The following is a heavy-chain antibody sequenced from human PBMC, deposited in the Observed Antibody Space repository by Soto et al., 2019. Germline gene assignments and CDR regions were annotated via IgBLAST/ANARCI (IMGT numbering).Heavy chain of an antibody. V-gene: IGHV1-2*04. D-gene: IGHD1-26*01. J-gene: IGHJ6*02. CDR3: AREPTAGILANFYFGMDV. CDR1: GYTFTDSY. Sequence: ASVKVSCQASGYTFTDSYMHWVRQAHGQGLEWMGWINPNSGGTNYAQKFQDWVTLTRDTSISTAYMEMRRLRSDDTAVYYCAREPTAGILANFYFGMDVWGQGTTVTVSS. CDR2: INPNSGGT.